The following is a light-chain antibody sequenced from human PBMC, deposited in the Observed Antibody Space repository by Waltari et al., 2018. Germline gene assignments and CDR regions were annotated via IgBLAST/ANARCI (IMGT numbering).Light chain of an antibody. CDR3: SSYTTSNTLWV. CDR2: HVN. Sequence: QSALTQPASVSGSPGQSITISCTGTSSDVGDYNFVSWYQQHPGKAPQLIISHVNSRPSRVSNRFSGSKSGNTASLTISELQAEDGADYYCSSYTTSNTLWVFGGGTKLTVL. CDR1: SSDVGDYNF. J-gene: IGLJ3*02. V-gene: IGLV2-14*03.